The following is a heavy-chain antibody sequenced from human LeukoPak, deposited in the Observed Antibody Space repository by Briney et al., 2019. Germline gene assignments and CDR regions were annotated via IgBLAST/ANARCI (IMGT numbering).Heavy chain of an antibody. CDR1: GGSISSYY. D-gene: IGHD3-16*01. CDR3: ARVFGPYYFDY. CDR2: IYYSGST. V-gene: IGHV4-59*08. J-gene: IGHJ4*02. Sequence: KASETLSLTCTVSGGSISSYYWSWIRQPPGKGLEWIGYIYYSGSTKYNPSLNSRVTISVDTSKNQFSLKLSSVTAADTAVYYCARVFGPYYFDYWGQGTLVTVSS.